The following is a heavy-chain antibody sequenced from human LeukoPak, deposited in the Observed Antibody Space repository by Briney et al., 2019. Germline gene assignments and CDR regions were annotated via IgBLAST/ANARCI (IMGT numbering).Heavy chain of an antibody. Sequence: ASVKVSCKASSYTFTNYAFTWVRQAPGQGLEWMGWISAYNGNTNYAQKLQGRVTMTTDTSTSTAYMELRSLRSDDTAVYYCARLYYGSYYYYMDVWGKGTTVTVSS. J-gene: IGHJ6*03. CDR3: ARLYYGSYYYYMDV. CDR2: ISAYNGNT. D-gene: IGHD3-10*01. V-gene: IGHV1-18*01. CDR1: SYTFTNYA.